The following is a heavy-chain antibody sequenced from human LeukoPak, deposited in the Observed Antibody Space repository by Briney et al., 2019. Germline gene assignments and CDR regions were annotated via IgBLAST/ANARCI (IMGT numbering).Heavy chain of an antibody. Sequence: RPGGFLRLSCAASGFTFSSYSMNWVRQAPGKGLEWVSSISSSSSYIYYADSVKGRFTISRDNAKNSLYLQMNSLRAEDTAVYYCARDYSSGWYYFDYWGQGTLVTVSS. V-gene: IGHV3-21*01. CDR1: GFTFSSYS. CDR2: ISSSSSYI. D-gene: IGHD6-19*01. J-gene: IGHJ4*02. CDR3: ARDYSSGWYYFDY.